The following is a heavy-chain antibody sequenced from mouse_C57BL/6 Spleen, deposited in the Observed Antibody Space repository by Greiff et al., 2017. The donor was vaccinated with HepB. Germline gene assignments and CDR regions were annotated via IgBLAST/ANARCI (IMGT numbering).Heavy chain of an antibody. CDR1: GFTFTDYY. J-gene: IGHJ3*01. Sequence: VQRVESGGGLVQPGGSLSLSCAASGFTFTDYYMSWVRQPPGKALEWLGFIRNKANGYTTEYSASVKGRFTISRDNSQSILYLQMNALRAEDSATYYCARYDWAWFAYWGQGTLVTVSA. V-gene: IGHV7-3*01. D-gene: IGHD4-1*01. CDR2: IRNKANGYTT. CDR3: ARYDWAWFAY.